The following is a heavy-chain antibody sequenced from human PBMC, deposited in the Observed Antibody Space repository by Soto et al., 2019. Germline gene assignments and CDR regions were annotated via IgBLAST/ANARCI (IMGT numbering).Heavy chain of an antibody. D-gene: IGHD3-22*01. V-gene: IGHV1-69*13. CDR1: GGTFSSYA. J-gene: IGHJ4*02. Sequence: PAASVKVSCKASGGTFSSYAISWVRQAPGQGLEWMGGIIPIFGTANYAQKFQGRVTITADESTSTAYMELSSLRSEDTAVYYCARGLVTPGYYYDSSGSDYWGQGTLVTVSS. CDR2: IIPIFGTA. CDR3: ARGLVTPGYYYDSSGSDY.